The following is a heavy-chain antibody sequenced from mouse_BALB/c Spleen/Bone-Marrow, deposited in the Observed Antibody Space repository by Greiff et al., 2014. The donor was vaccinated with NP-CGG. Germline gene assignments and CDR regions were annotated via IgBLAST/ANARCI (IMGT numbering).Heavy chain of an antibody. J-gene: IGHJ2*01. CDR2: IRNKANGYTT. CDR1: GFTFTDYY. V-gene: IGHV7-3*02. Sequence: EVQGVESGGGLVQPGGSLRFSCATSGFTFTDYYMNWVRQPPGKALEWLGFIRNKANGYTTEYSASVKGRFTISRDNSQNILYLQMNTLRAEDSATYYCARDKGRVFFDYWGQGTTLTVSS. CDR3: ARDKGRVFFDY.